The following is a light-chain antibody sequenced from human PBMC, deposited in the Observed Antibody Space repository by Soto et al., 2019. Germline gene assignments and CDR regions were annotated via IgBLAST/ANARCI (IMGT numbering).Light chain of an antibody. V-gene: IGLV1-40*01. CDR2: GDN. Sequence: SVLTQPPSVSGAPGQRVTISCNGSSSNIGAGFDVHWYQQFPGTAPKLLIYGDNNRPSGVPDRFSGSKSDTSASLTISGLQAEDEADYYCQSFWIFGGGTKVTVL. CDR3: QSFWI. J-gene: IGLJ2*01. CDR1: SSNIGAGFD.